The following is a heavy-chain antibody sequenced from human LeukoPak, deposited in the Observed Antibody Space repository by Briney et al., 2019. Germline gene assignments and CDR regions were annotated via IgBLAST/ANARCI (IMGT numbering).Heavy chain of an antibody. CDR3: ARVDIVVVPAAKGYYYYYMDV. CDR2: INPNSGGT. Sequence: ASVKVSCKASGYTFTGYYMHWVRQAPGQGLEWMGWINPNSGGTNYAQKFQGRVTMTRDTSISTAYMELSRLRSDDTAVYYCARVDIVVVPAAKGYYYYYMDVWGKGTTVTVSS. D-gene: IGHD2-2*01. CDR1: GYTFTGYY. J-gene: IGHJ6*03. V-gene: IGHV1-2*02.